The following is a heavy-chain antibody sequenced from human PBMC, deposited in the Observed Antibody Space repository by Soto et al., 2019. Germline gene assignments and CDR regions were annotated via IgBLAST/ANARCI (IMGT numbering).Heavy chain of an antibody. CDR3: ARDWVWFGALPTDY. V-gene: IGHV3-30*03. J-gene: IGHJ4*02. CDR1: GFTFSNYG. CDR2: ISYDGSNK. D-gene: IGHD3-10*01. Sequence: QVQLVESGGGVVQPGGSLRLSCAASGFTFSNYGMHWVRQAPGKGLEWVAVISYDGSNKYYADSVKGRFTISRDNSKNTLYLQMNCLTTEDRAVYYCARDWVWFGALPTDYWGQGTLVTVSP.